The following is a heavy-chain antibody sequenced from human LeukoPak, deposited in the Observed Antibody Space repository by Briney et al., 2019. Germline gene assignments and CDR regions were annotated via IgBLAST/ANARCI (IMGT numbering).Heavy chain of an antibody. D-gene: IGHD1-26*01. J-gene: IGHJ3*02. CDR3: ARAPTEWELHAFDI. V-gene: IGHV1-2*02. Sequence: AASVKVSCKASGYTFTGYYIHWVRQAPGQGLEWMGWINPNSGVTNYAQKFQGRVTMTRDTSISTAYMELSRLRSDDTAVYYCARAPTEWELHAFDIWGQGTMVTVSS. CDR1: GYTFTGYY. CDR2: INPNSGVT.